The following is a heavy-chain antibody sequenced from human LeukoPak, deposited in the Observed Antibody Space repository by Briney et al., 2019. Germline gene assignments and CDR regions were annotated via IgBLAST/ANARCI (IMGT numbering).Heavy chain of an antibody. CDR1: GGSFSGYY. CDR2: INHSGST. J-gene: IGHJ4*02. D-gene: IGHD3-10*01. CDR3: ARCPYYYGSGSYNYFDY. Sequence: SETLSLTCAVYGGSFSGYYWSWIRQPPGKGLEWIGEINHSGSTNYNPSLKSRVTISVDTSKNQFSLKLSSVTAADTAVYYCARCPYYYGSGSYNYFDYWGQGTLVTVSS. V-gene: IGHV4-34*01.